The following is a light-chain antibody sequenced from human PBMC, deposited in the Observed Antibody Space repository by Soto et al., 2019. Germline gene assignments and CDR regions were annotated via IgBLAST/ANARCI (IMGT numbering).Light chain of an antibody. CDR3: QHYGNSRT. CDR1: QSVSSSS. Sequence: EIEMTQSPGTLSLSPGQRATLSCKASQSVSSSSLAWYQQKPGQAPRLLIFGASSRATGIPDRFSGSGSGTDFTLTINRLEPEDFAVYYCQHYGNSRTFGQGTKVEIK. V-gene: IGKV3-20*01. CDR2: GAS. J-gene: IGKJ1*01.